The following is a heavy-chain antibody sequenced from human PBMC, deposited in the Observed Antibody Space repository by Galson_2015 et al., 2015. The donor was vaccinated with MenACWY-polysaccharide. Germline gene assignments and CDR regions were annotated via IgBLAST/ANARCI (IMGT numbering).Heavy chain of an antibody. CDR3: AHIYYGRYYMDV. CDR2: IYWDHEK. J-gene: IGHJ6*03. V-gene: IGHV2-5*02. CDR1: GFSLTTSGVD. D-gene: IGHD3-10*01. Sequence: PALVKPTQTLTLTCSFSGFSLTTSGVDVAWIRQPPGKALEWLALIYWDHEKRYSPPLKNRFSITKDTSKNQVVLTLTNMDPVDTATYYCAHIYYGRYYMDVWGNGITVTVSS.